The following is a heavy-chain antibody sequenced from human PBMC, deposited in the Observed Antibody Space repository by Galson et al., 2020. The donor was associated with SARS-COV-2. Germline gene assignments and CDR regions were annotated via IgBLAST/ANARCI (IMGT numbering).Heavy chain of an antibody. D-gene: IGHD3-10*01. Sequence: GESLKISCAASGFTFGNAWMSWVRQPPGKGLEWVGRIRSNSDGGTTDYSAPVKGRFTISRDDSRNTLYLQMDSLKTEDTAVYYCTVYYYGSGSYDNNEHLTHWGQGTLVTVSS. V-gene: IGHV3-15*01. CDR3: TVYYYGSGSYDNNEHLTH. CDR1: GFTFGNAW. J-gene: IGHJ4*02. CDR2: IRSNSDGGTT.